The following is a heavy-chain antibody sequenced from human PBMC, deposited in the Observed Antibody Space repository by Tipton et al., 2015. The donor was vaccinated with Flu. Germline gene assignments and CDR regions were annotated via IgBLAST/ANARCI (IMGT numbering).Heavy chain of an antibody. CDR2: INPSGGST. V-gene: IGHV1-46*01. D-gene: IGHD3-22*01. Sequence: QLVQSGAEVKKPGASVKVSCKASGYTFTSYYMHWVRQAPGQGLEWMGIINPSGGSTSYAQKFQGRVTMTRDTSTSTVYMELSSLRSEDTAVYYCARSPYFDRSGYILYFDYWGPGALVTVSS. J-gene: IGHJ4*02. CDR3: ARSPYFDRSGYILYFDY. CDR1: GYTFTSYY.